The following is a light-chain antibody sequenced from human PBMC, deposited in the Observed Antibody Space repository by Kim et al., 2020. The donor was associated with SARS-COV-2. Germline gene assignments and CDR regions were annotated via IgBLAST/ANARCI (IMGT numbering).Light chain of an antibody. V-gene: IGLV2-11*01. CDR3: CSYAGSYTFV. CDR2: DVS. Sequence: QSALTQPRSVSGSPGQSVTISCTGTRSDVGGYNYVSWYQQHPGKAPKFMIYDVSKRPSGVPNRFSGSKSGNTASLTISGLQAEDEADYYCCSYAGSYTFVFGTGTKVTVL. CDR1: RSDVGGYNY. J-gene: IGLJ1*01.